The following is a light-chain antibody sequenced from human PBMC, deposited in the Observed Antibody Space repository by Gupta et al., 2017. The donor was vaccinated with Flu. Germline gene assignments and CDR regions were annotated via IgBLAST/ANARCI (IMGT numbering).Light chain of an antibody. CDR2: KAS. Sequence: SPATRSASGGDTVTLTCRASQNIDRWLAWYRQKPGKAPQLLIYKASTLQNGVPSRFSGTGTGTEFTLTITSLQPDDFATYYCQQYASYVTFAQGTRLDMK. J-gene: IGKJ5*01. V-gene: IGKV1-5*03. CDR3: QQYASYVT. CDR1: QNIDRW.